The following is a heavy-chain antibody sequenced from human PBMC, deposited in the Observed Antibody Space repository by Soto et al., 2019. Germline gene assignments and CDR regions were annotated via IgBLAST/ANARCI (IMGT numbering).Heavy chain of an antibody. D-gene: IGHD3-10*01. Sequence: QVQLVQSGAEVKKPGSSVKVSCKASGGTFSSYTISWVRQAPGQGLEWMGRIIPILNIANYAQKFQGRVTITADKSTSTPYMELSSLRSEDTAVYYCARFRGSYGLDVWGQGTTVTVSS. CDR2: IIPILNIA. V-gene: IGHV1-69*02. J-gene: IGHJ6*02. CDR1: GGTFSSYT. CDR3: ARFRGSYGLDV.